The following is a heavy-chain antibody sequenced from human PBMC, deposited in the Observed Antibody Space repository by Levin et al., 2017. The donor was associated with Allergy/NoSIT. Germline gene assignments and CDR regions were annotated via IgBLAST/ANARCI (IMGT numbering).Heavy chain of an antibody. Sequence: GESLKISCAASGFTFSDYYMSWIRQAPGKGLEWVSYISSSSSYTNYADSVKGRFTISRDNAKNSLYLQMNSLRAEDTAVYYCARGEGEPTGGPDYWGKGTLVTVS. V-gene: IGHV3-11*05. D-gene: IGHD3-16*01. CDR2: ISSSSSYT. J-gene: IGHJ4*02. CDR1: GFTFSDYY. CDR3: ARGEGEPTGGPDY.